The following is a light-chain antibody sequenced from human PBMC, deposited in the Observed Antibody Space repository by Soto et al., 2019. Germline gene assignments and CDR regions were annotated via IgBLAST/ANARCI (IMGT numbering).Light chain of an antibody. V-gene: IGKV1-5*03. J-gene: IGKJ1*01. CDR3: QQYNSYPWT. CDR1: QTISNW. CDR2: KAS. Sequence: DIQMTQSPATLSASVGDRVTITCRASQTISNWLAWYQQRPGKAPRLLIYKASNLESGVPSRFSGSGSGTEFTLIITSLQPDDSATYYCQQYNSYPWTFGQGTKVDI.